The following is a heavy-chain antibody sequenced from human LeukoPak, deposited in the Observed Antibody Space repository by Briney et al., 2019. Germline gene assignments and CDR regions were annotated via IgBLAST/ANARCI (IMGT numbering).Heavy chain of an antibody. Sequence: GGSLRLSCAASGFTFSAHDMHWVRQATGKGLEWVSAIGIAGDTYYPGSVKGRFTISRDSSKNTLYLQMNSLRAEDTAVYYCAKDLYGSGKIGYFDYWGQGTLVTVSS. D-gene: IGHD3-10*01. V-gene: IGHV3-13*01. J-gene: IGHJ4*02. CDR2: IGIAGDT. CDR3: AKDLYGSGKIGYFDY. CDR1: GFTFSAHD.